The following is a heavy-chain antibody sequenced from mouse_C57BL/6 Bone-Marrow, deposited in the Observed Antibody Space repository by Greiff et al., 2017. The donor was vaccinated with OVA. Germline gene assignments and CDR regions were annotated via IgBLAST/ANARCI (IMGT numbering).Heavy chain of an antibody. CDR3: AVITTVVEDY. D-gene: IGHD1-1*01. J-gene: IGHJ2*01. CDR1: GYAFSSSW. Sequence: VKLQQSGTVLARPGASVKISCKASGYAFSSSWMNWVKQRPGKGLEWIGRIYPGDGDTNYNGKFKGKATLTADKSSSTAYMQLSSLTSEDSAVYFCAVITTVVEDYWGQGTTLTVSS. V-gene: IGHV1-82*01. CDR2: IYPGDGDT.